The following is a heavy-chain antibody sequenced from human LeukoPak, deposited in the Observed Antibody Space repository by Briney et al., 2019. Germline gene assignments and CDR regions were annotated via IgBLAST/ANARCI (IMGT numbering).Heavy chain of an antibody. CDR1: GGSISSYY. Sequence: SETLSLTCTVSGGSISSYYWSWIRQPPGKGLEWIGYIYYSGSTNYNPSLKSRVTISVDTSKNQFSLKLSSVTAADTAVYYCARGRRYYYGSGTEPPGFDYWGQGTLVTVSS. V-gene: IGHV4-59*01. D-gene: IGHD3-10*01. J-gene: IGHJ4*02. CDR2: IYYSGST. CDR3: ARGRRYYYGSGTEPPGFDY.